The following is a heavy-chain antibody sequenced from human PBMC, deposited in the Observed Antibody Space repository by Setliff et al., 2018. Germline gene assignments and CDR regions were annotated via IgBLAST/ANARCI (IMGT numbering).Heavy chain of an antibody. J-gene: IGHJ6*01. CDR2: INNYNFNT. V-gene: IGHV1-18*01. CDR1: GYILSSYG. D-gene: IGHD1-26*01. CDR3: SRERSYDGLNYYGMDV. Sequence: ASVKVSCKGSGYILSSYGISWVRQAPGQGLEWMGWINNYNFNTNYPQKFLGRVTMTTDTSTSTAYMELRSLGSDDTAVYYCSRERSYDGLNYYGMDVWGQGTTVTVSS.